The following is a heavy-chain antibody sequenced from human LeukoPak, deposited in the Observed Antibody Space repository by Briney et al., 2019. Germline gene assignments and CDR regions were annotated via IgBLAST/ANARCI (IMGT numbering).Heavy chain of an antibody. V-gene: IGHV4-39*01. CDR3: ARLPRITIFGVVIKSHYYYYMDV. Sequence: SGTLSLTCTVSGGSISSSSYYWGWIRQPPGKGLEWIGSIYYSGSTYYNPSLKSRVTISVDTSKNQFSLKLSSVTAADTAVYYCARLPRITIFGVVIKSHYYYYMDVWGKGTTVTVSS. J-gene: IGHJ6*03. CDR1: GGSISSSSYY. D-gene: IGHD3-3*01. CDR2: IYYSGST.